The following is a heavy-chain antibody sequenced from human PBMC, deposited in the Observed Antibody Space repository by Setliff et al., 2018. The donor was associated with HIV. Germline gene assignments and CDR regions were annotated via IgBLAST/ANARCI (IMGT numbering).Heavy chain of an antibody. CDR2: IYSGGST. CDR1: GFTVSSNY. V-gene: IGHV3-66*01. CDR3: ARVHITMLRGVTGWFDP. D-gene: IGHD3-10*01. J-gene: IGHJ5*02. Sequence: GGSLRLSCAASGFTVSSNYMSWVRQAPGKGLEWVSLIYSGGSTYYADSAKGRFTISRDNSKNTLYLQVNSLRAEDTAVYYCARVHITMLRGVTGWFDPWGQGTLVTVSS.